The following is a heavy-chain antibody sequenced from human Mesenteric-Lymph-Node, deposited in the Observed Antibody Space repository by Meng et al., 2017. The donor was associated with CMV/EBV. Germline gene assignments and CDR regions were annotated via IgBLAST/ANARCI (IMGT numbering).Heavy chain of an antibody. CDR2: IQSITDGGST. CDR1: GFIFSTAR. Sequence: LSLTCAASGFIFSTARMNWVRQAPGKGLEWIGRIQSITDGGSTDYAAPVKGRFSISRDDSKKTLYLQMNSLKTEDTAVYYCTTDPLLNHYYGSGSFDYWGQGTLVTVSS. CDR3: TTDPLLNHYYGSGSFDY. V-gene: IGHV3-15*01. J-gene: IGHJ4*02. D-gene: IGHD3-10*01.